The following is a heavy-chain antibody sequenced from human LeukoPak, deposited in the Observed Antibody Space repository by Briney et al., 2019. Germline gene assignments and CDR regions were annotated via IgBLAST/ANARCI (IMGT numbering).Heavy chain of an antibody. CDR2: IKWNSGNI. CDR1: GFTFNDYA. J-gene: IGHJ3*02. V-gene: IGHV3-9*01. D-gene: IGHD3-3*01. Sequence: GGSLRLSCAASGFTFNDYAMHWVRQVPEKGLEWVSGIKWNSGNIGYADSVKGRFTISRDNAKNSLYLQMNSLRAEDTALYYCVKGGFLEWLTPPYDAFDIWGQGTMVTVSS. CDR3: VKGGFLEWLTPPYDAFDI.